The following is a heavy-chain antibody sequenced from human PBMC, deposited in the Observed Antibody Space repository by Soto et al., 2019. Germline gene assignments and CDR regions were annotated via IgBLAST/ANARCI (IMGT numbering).Heavy chain of an antibody. Sequence: QPGGSLRLSCAASGFTFSNYGMSWVRQAPGKGLECVSALPEIGTNTYYADSVKGRFTISRDNSKNTLFLQINNLRAGDTAVYYCAKKSGVGATWYFDYWGQGTLVTVSS. D-gene: IGHD1-26*01. V-gene: IGHV3-23*01. J-gene: IGHJ4*02. CDR3: AKKSGVGATWYFDY. CDR2: LPEIGTNT. CDR1: GFTFSNYG.